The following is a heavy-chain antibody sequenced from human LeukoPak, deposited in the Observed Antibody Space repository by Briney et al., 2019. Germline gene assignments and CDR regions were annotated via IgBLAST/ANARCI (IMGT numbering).Heavy chain of an antibody. CDR1: GGTFSSYA. CDR3: ARGRVVAATPFDY. D-gene: IGHD2-15*01. V-gene: IGHV1-69*04. Sequence: ASVKVSCKASGGTFSSYAISWVRQAPGQGLEWMGRIIPILGIANYAQKFQGRVTITADKSTSTAYMELSSLRSEDTAVYYCARGRVVAATPFDYWGQGTLVTVSS. J-gene: IGHJ4*02. CDR2: IIPILGIA.